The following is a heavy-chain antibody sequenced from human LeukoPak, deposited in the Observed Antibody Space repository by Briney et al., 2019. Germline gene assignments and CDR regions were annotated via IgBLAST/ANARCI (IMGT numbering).Heavy chain of an antibody. CDR3: ASGTGSYEY. J-gene: IGHJ4*02. Sequence: GGSLRLSCAASGFTFSSYSMNWVRQAPGKGLEWVSSISGSTSYIYYADYADSVKGRFTISRDNGRNSLYLQMSSLRAEDTAVYYCASGTGSYEYWGQGTLVTVSS. CDR2: ISGSTSYIYYA. D-gene: IGHD1-26*01. CDR1: GFTFSSYS. V-gene: IGHV3-21*01.